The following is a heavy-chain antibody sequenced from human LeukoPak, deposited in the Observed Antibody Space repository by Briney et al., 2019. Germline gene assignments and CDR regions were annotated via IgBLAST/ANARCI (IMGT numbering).Heavy chain of an antibody. CDR2: IYTSGST. Sequence: SETLSLTCTVSGGSISSGSYYWSWIRQPAGKGLEWIGRIYTSGSTNYNPSLKSRVTISVDTSKNQFSLKLSSVTAADTAVYYCASRITIFGVVTSLDYWGQGTRVTVSS. D-gene: IGHD3-3*01. CDR3: ASRITIFGVVTSLDY. V-gene: IGHV4-61*02. J-gene: IGHJ4*02. CDR1: GGSISSGSYY.